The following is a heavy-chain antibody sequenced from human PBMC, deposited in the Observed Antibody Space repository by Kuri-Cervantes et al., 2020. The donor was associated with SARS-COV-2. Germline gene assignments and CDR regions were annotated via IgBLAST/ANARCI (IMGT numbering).Heavy chain of an antibody. Sequence: LSLTCAASGFTFSSYSMSWVRQAPGKGLEWVSAISGSGGSTYYADSVKGRFTISRDNSNNTLYLQMNSLRAEDTAVYYCANLAGTDGYYYYYMDVWGKGTTVTVSS. V-gene: IGHV3-23*01. CDR3: ANLAGTDGYYYYYMDV. CDR1: GFTFSSYS. D-gene: IGHD1-1*01. J-gene: IGHJ6*03. CDR2: ISGSGGST.